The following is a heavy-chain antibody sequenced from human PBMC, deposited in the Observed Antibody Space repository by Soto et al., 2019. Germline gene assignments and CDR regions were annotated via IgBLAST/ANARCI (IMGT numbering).Heavy chain of an antibody. CDR2: ISAYNGNT. J-gene: IGHJ3*02. V-gene: IGHV1-18*01. Sequence: ASVKVSCKASGYTFTSYGISWVRQAPGQGLEWMGWISAYNGNTNYAQKLQGRVTITTDTSTSTAYRELRSLRSDDSAVYYCARASGMGATDAFDIWGQGTMVTVSS. CDR1: GYTFTSYG. D-gene: IGHD1-26*01. CDR3: ARASGMGATDAFDI.